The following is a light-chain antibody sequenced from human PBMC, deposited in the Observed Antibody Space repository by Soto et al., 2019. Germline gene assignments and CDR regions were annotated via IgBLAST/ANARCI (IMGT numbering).Light chain of an antibody. V-gene: IGLV2-14*01. CDR2: EVS. CDR1: SSDVGGYNY. J-gene: IGLJ1*01. Sequence: QSVLTQPASVSGSPGQSITISCTGTSSDVGGYNYVSWYQQRPGKAPKLIIYEVSNRPSGVSNRFSGSKSGNTASLTISGLQAEDEADYYCNSYTSKSTGVFGTGTKVTVL. CDR3: NSYTSKSTGV.